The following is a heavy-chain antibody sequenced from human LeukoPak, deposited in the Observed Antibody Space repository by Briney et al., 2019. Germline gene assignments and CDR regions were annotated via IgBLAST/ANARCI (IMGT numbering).Heavy chain of an antibody. J-gene: IGHJ5*02. CDR2: ISGDGDST. D-gene: IGHD4-11*01. CDR1: GFTFDDNA. V-gene: IGHV3-43*02. Sequence: PGGSLRLSCAASGFTFDDNAMHWVRQAPGKGLEWVALISGDGDSTYYADSVKGRFTISRDNAKNSLYLQMNSLRAEDTVVYYCARDREYTDYLHNWFDPWGQGTLVTVSS. CDR3: ARDREYTDYLHNWFDP.